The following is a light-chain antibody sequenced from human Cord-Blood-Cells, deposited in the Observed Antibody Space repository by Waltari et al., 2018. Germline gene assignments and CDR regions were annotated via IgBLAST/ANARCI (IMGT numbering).Light chain of an antibody. CDR3: SSYTSSSTYV. CDR1: SSDVGGYNY. J-gene: IGLJ1*01. Sequence: QSALTQPASVSGSPGQSITISCTGTSSDVGGYNYVSWYQQHPGKAPKLMIYEVSNRPSGVSKRFSGSKSGNTSSLTISGLQAEDEADYYCSSYTSSSTYVCGTGTKVTVL. CDR2: EVS. V-gene: IGLV2-14*01.